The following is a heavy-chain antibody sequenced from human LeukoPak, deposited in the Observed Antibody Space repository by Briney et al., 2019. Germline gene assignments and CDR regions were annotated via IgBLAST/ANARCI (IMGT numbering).Heavy chain of an antibody. CDR1: GFSFSTYA. CDR3: ARRTSRGFNYGYDFDY. D-gene: IGHD5-18*01. CDR2: ISTTSSYI. Sequence: GGSLRLSCAASGFSFSTYAISWVRQAPGKGLEWVSCISTTSSYIFYADSVRGRFTISRDNAKNSLYLQMNSLRAEDTAVYYCARRTSRGFNYGYDFDYWGQGTLVTVSS. V-gene: IGHV3-21*01. J-gene: IGHJ4*02.